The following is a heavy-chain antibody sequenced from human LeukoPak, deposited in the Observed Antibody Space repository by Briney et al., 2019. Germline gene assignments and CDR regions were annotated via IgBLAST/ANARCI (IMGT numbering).Heavy chain of an antibody. CDR1: GASISNYY. CDR3: VRAEGGGYARY. CDR2: MYNSGST. D-gene: IGHD5-12*01. V-gene: IGHV4-4*07. J-gene: IGHJ4*02. Sequence: SETLSLTCTVSGASISNYYWRWLREPAGKGLEGIGRMYNSGSTIYNPSLQSRVTMSLDTSSNHFSLNLISVTAADTAVYYCVRAEGGGYARYWGQGTLVTVSS.